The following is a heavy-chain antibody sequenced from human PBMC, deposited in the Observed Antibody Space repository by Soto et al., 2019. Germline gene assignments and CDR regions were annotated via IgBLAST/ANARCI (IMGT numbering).Heavy chain of an antibody. CDR1: GYTLTELS. V-gene: IGHV1-24*01. D-gene: IGHD6-6*01. J-gene: IGHJ3*02. CDR3: AKGPYRSSAVDI. Sequence: ASEKVSCEVSGYTLTELSMHWARQAPGKGLEWMGGLDPEDGETIYAQKFQGRVTMTEDTSTDTAYMELSSLRSDDTAGDYCAKGPYRSSAVDIWGQGTMVTVSS. CDR2: LDPEDGET.